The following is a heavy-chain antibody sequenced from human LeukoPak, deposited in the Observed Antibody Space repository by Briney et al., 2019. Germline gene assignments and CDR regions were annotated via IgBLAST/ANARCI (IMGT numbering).Heavy chain of an antibody. J-gene: IGHJ4*02. V-gene: IGHV1-69*13. CDR3: ASRGGLVSLGDY. Sequence: LGASVKASCKASGGTFSSYAISWVRQAPGQGLEWMGGIIPIFGTANYAQKFQGRVTITADESTSSAYMELSSPRSEDTAVYYCASRGGLVSLGDYWGQGTLVTVSS. CDR1: GGTFSSYA. D-gene: IGHD3-9*01. CDR2: IIPIFGTA.